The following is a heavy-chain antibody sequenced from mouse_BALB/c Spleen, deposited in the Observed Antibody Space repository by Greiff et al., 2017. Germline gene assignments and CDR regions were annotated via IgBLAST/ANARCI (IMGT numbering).Heavy chain of an antibody. Sequence: EVMLVESGGDLVKPGGSLKLSCAASGFTFSSYGMSWVRQTPDKRLEWVATISSGGSYTYYPDSVKGRFTISRDNAKNTLYLQMSSLKSEDTAMYYCARIYYGNSYAMDYWGQGTSVTVSS. J-gene: IGHJ4*01. V-gene: IGHV5-6*01. D-gene: IGHD2-1*01. CDR1: GFTFSSYG. CDR2: ISSGGSYT. CDR3: ARIYYGNSYAMDY.